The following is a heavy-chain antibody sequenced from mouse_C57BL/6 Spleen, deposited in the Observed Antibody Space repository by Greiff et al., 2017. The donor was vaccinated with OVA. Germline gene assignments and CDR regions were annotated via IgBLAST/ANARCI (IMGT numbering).Heavy chain of an antibody. J-gene: IGHJ4*01. CDR3: VRYGTLYAMDY. CDR2: IRSKSNNYAT. D-gene: IGHD2-10*02. CDR1: GFSFNTYA. V-gene: IGHV10-1*01. Sequence: EVQGVESGGGLVQPKGSLKLSCAASGFSFNTYAMNWVRQAPGKGLEWVARIRSKSNNYATYYADSVKDRFTISRDDSESMLYLQMNNLKTEDTAMYYCVRYGTLYAMDYWGQGTSVTVSS.